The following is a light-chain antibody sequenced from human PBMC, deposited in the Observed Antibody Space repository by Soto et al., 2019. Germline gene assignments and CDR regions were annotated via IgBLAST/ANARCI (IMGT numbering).Light chain of an antibody. CDR3: XXXXXSPXYT. J-gene: IGKJ2*01. CDR1: QSVSSSY. V-gene: IGKV3-20*01. CDR2: GAS. Sequence: EIVLTQSPGTLSLSPGERATLSCRASQSVSSSYLAWYQQKPGQAPRLLIYGASSRATGIPDRFSGSGSGTDVTLTISRLEPEDXXVXXXXXXXXSPXYTFGQGTKLEIK.